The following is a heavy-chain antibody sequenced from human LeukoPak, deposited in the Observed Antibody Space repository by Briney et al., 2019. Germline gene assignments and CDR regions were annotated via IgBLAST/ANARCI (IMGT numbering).Heavy chain of an antibody. D-gene: IGHD1-20*01. CDR2: INPTGGST. J-gene: IGHJ5*02. CDR3: ARGGRGITGTTDL. Sequence: ASVKVSCKASGYTFTSYYMHWVRQAPGQGLEWMGIINPTGGSTTCAQKFQGRVTVTRDTSTGTVYMELNSLRSEDTAVYYCARGGRGITGTTDLWGQGTLVTVSS. CDR1: GYTFTSYY. V-gene: IGHV1-46*01.